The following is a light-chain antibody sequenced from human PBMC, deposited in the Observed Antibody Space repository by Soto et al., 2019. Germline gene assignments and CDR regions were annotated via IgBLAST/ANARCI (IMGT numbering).Light chain of an antibody. J-gene: IGLJ2*01. CDR3: SSYTSSSTVV. V-gene: IGLV2-18*02. CDR1: SSDVGSYNR. Sequence: QSALTQPPSVSGSPGQSVTISCTGTSSDVGSYNRVSWYQQPPGTAPKLMIYEVRNRPSGVPDRFSGSKSGNTASLTISGLRAEDEADYYCSSYTSSSTVVFGGGTKLTAL. CDR2: EVR.